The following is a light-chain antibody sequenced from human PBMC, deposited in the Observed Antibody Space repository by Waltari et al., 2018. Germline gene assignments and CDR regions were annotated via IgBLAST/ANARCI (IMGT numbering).Light chain of an antibody. V-gene: IGLV3-10*01. Sequence: SYELTQPPSVSVSPGQTARITCSGDALPKKYAYWYQQKSGQAPVLVIDEDSKRPSGIPERVSGSSSGTMANLTISGAQVEDEADYYCYSTDSSGNHWVFGGGTKLTVL. CDR2: EDS. CDR1: ALPKKY. CDR3: YSTDSSGNHWV. J-gene: IGLJ3*02.